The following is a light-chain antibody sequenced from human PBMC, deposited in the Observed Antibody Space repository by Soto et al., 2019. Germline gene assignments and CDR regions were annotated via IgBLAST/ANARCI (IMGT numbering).Light chain of an antibody. Sequence: DIQMTQSPSTLSASVGDRVTITCRASQSISSGLAWYQQKPGKAPKVLISKASTLQSGVPSRFSGSRSATEFTLTLSNLQPGDFATYYCQKYLSYPYTFGQGTTLAIE. CDR2: KAS. CDR1: QSISSG. CDR3: QKYLSYPYT. J-gene: IGKJ2*01. V-gene: IGKV1-5*03.